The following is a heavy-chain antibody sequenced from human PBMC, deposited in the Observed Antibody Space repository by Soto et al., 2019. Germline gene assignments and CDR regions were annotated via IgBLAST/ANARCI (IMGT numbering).Heavy chain of an antibody. V-gene: IGHV1-2*04. D-gene: IGHD6-6*01. CDR1: GYTFTGYY. CDR3: ARASYSSSSGMDY. Sequence: QVQLVQSGAEVKKPGASVKVSCKASGYTFTGYYMHWVRQAPGQGLEWMGWINPNSGGTNYAQKFQGWVTMTRDTCISTAYMELSRLRSDDTAVYYCARASYSSSSGMDYWGQGTLVTVSS. CDR2: INPNSGGT. J-gene: IGHJ4*02.